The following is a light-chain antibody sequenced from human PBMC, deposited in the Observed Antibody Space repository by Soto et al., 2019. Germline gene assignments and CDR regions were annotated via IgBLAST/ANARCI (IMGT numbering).Light chain of an antibody. V-gene: IGKV3-11*01. Sequence: EIVLTQSPATLSLSPGERATLSCRASQNNGYYLAWYQQKPGQAPRLLIYDASNRATGIPARFSGSGSGTDFTLTISSLEPEDFAVYFCQQRSSWPYTFGQGTKV. CDR3: QQRSSWPYT. CDR2: DAS. CDR1: QNNGYY. J-gene: IGKJ2*01.